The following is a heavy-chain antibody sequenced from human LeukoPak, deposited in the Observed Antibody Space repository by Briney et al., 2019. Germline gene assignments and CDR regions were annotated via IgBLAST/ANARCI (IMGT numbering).Heavy chain of an antibody. CDR2: IIPILGIA. CDR3: AREYSSSSDY. V-gene: IGHV1-69*04. D-gene: IGHD6-6*01. CDR1: GGTFSSYA. Sequence: SVKVSCKASGGTFSSYAISWVRQAPGQGLGWMGRIIPILGIANYAQKFQGRVTITADKSASTAYMELSSLRSEDTAVYYCAREYSSSSDYWGQGTLVTVSS. J-gene: IGHJ4*02.